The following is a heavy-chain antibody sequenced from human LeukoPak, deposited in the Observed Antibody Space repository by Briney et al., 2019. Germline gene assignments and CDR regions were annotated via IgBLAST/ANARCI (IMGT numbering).Heavy chain of an antibody. Sequence: GGSLRLSCAASGFTFSYYYMSWIRQAPGKGLEWVSYISSSGSTIYYADSVKGRFTISRDNAKNSLYLQMNNLRAEDTAVSYCAREGGGITMIDWFDPWGQGTLVTVSS. CDR1: GFTFSYYY. CDR2: ISSSGSTI. CDR3: AREGGGITMIDWFDP. D-gene: IGHD3-22*01. V-gene: IGHV3-11*04. J-gene: IGHJ5*02.